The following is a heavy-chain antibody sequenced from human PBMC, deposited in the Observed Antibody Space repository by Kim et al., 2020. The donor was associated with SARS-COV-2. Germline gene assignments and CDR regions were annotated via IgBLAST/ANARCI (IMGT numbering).Heavy chain of an antibody. CDR2: MNPNSGNT. CDR1: GYTFTSYD. D-gene: IGHD5-18*01. V-gene: IGHV1-8*01. CDR3: ARADVDTAENYFDY. J-gene: IGHJ4*02. Sequence: ASVKVSCKASGYTFTSYDINWVRQATRQGLEWMGWMNPNSGNTGYAQKFQGRVTMTMNTSISTAYMELSSLRSEDTAVYYCARADVDTAENYFDYWGQGTLVTVSS.